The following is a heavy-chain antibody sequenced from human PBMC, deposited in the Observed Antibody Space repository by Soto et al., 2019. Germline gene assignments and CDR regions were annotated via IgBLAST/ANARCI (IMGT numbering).Heavy chain of an antibody. V-gene: IGHV3-30*18. D-gene: IGHD2-15*01. CDR3: VKAGVAGYCSGGSCFNWFDP. CDR1: GSTFSNYA. CDR2: ISSDGSYK. J-gene: IGHJ5*02. Sequence: QPGGSLRLSCTASGSTFSNYAIHWVRQVPGKGLEWVAVISSDGSYKDYADFVEGRFTISRDNSKNTLYLQMNSLRADDTAVYYCVKAGVAGYCSGGSCFNWFDPWGQGTLVTVSS.